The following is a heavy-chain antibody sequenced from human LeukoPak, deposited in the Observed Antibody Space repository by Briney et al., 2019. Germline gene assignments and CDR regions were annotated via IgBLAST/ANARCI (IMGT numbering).Heavy chain of an antibody. CDR2: IYYSGSI. CDR3: ASEPYGSGSFLGAFDI. CDR1: DDSIRSSAYY. J-gene: IGHJ3*02. V-gene: IGHV4-39*01. D-gene: IGHD3-10*01. Sequence: SDTLSLICAVSDDSIRSSAYYWGWIRQPPGKGLEWIGSIYYSGSIYYNPSRKSRVTISIDTSKNQFSLKLSSVTAADTAVYYCASEPYGSGSFLGAFDIWGQGTMVTVSS.